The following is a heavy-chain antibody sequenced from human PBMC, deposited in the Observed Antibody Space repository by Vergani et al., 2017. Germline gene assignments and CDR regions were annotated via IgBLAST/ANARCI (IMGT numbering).Heavy chain of an antibody. CDR1: GFTFSGYA. V-gene: IGHV3-23*01. J-gene: IGHJ4*02. CDR3: PGPYFDY. Sequence: EVQLLESGGGLVQPGGSLRLSCAASGFTFSGYAMSWVRQAPGKGLEWVSTISGSGGSTYYADSVKGRFTISRDNSKNTLYLQMNSLRAEDTAVYFCPGPYFDYWGQGTLVTVSS. CDR2: ISGSGGST.